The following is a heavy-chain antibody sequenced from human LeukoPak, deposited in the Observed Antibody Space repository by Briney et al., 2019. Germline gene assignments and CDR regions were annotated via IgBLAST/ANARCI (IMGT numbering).Heavy chain of an antibody. V-gene: IGHV4-39*01. Sequence: SETLSLTCTVSGGSISSYYWGWIRQPPGKGLEWIGSIYYSGSTYYNPSLKSRVTISVDTSKNQFSLKLSSVTAADTAVYYCARHSTGAFDIWGQGTMVTVSS. CDR2: IYYSGST. J-gene: IGHJ3*02. CDR3: ARHSTGAFDI. CDR1: GGSISSYY.